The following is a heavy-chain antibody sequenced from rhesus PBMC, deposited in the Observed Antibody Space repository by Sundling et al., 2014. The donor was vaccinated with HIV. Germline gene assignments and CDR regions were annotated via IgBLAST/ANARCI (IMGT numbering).Heavy chain of an antibody. J-gene: IGHJ4*01. D-gene: IGHD3-3*01. V-gene: IGHV4-93*01. CDR2: MFMRNGNT. CDR1: GDSISSSRW. Sequence: QVQLQESGPGVVKPSETLSLTCTVSGDSISSSRWWTWIRQSPGKGLEWIGSMFMRNGNTSSNPSLKSRAAISTDTSKNQFSLKLNSVTAADTAVYYCAIAPTDVTLDYWGQGVLVTVSS. CDR3: AIAPTDVTLDY.